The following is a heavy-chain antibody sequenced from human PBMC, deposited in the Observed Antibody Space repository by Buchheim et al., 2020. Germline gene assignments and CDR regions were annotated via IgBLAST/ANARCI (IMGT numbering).Heavy chain of an antibody. J-gene: IGHJ4*02. CDR1: GFSLSTRGMC. Sequence: QVTLRESGPALVKPTQTLTLTCTVSGFSLSTRGMCVTWIRQPPGKALEWLARVDWDDYKYYSTSLKTRLTISKDTSKNPVVLTVTKVDPEDTATYYCARSTSLAAAGSFDYWGQGTL. CDR3: ARSTSLAAAGSFDY. D-gene: IGHD6-13*01. V-gene: IGHV2-70*15. CDR2: VDWDDYK.